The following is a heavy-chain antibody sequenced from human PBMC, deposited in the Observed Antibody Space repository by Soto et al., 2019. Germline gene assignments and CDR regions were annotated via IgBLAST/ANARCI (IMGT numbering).Heavy chain of an antibody. Sequence: QVQLVQSGAEVKKPGSSVKVSCKASGGTFSSYAITWARQAPGQELEWMGGIIPIFGTANYAQKFQGRVTITADESTSTAYMELSSLKSEDTAVYYCARDRGPSSGYYPYWFDPWGQGTLVTVSS. J-gene: IGHJ5*02. V-gene: IGHV1-69*12. CDR1: GGTFSSYA. CDR3: ARDRGPSSGYYPYWFDP. D-gene: IGHD3-22*01. CDR2: IIPIFGTA.